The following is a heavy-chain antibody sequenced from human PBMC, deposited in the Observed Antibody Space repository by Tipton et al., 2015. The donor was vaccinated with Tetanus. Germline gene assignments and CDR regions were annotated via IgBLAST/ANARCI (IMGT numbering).Heavy chain of an antibody. CDR1: GFIFSSYT. CDR3: ARKGRQFCSGDCYPTAYDI. V-gene: IGHV3-21*04. Sequence: SLRLSCTVSGFIFSSYTMNWVRQAPGKGLEWVSSISSTSSYIYYADSIKGRFTISRDNAKNSVYLQMNRLRDEDTAVYYCARKGRQFCSGDCYPTAYDIWGHGTMVTVSS. D-gene: IGHD2-21*02. J-gene: IGHJ3*02. CDR2: ISSTSSYI.